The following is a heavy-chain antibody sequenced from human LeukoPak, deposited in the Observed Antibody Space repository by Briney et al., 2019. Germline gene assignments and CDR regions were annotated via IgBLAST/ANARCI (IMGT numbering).Heavy chain of an antibody. CDR1: GGSISSYY. D-gene: IGHD3-10*01. CDR3: ARDPPGSGSYYDY. CDR2: IYYSGST. V-gene: IGHV4-59*01. J-gene: IGHJ4*02. Sequence: SETLSLTCTVSGGSISSYYWSWIRQPPGKGLECIGYIYYSGSTNYNPSLTSRVTISVDTSKNQFSLKLRSVTAADTAVYYCARDPPGSGSYYDYWGQGILVTVSS.